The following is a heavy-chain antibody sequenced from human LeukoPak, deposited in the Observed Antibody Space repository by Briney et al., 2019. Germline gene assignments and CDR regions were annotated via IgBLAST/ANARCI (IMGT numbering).Heavy chain of an antibody. D-gene: IGHD3-10*01. CDR3: ARGHMDRGVMGYYYYYMDV. J-gene: IGHJ6*03. Sequence: ASVKVSCKASGYTFTGYYMHWVRQAPGQGLEWMGWINPNSGGTNYAQKFQGRVTMTRDTSISTAYMELSRLRSDDTAVYCCARGHMDRGVMGYYYYYMDVWGKGTAVTVSS. CDR1: GYTFTGYY. V-gene: IGHV1-2*02. CDR2: INPNSGGT.